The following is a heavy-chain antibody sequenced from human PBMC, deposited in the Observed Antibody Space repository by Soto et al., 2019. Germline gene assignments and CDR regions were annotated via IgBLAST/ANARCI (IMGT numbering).Heavy chain of an antibody. D-gene: IGHD3-10*01. J-gene: IGHJ4*02. CDR2: IYHGAST. CDR3: ARGPPFGY. Sequence: QLQLQESGSGRVKPSQTLSLTCAFSGGSISSGGYSWTWIRQPPGKGLEWIGYIYHGASTYYHPSLKSRVTISVDRSKNQFSLKLSSVTAADTAVYSCARGPPFGYWGQGTLVTVSS. CDR1: GGSISSGGYS. V-gene: IGHV4-30-2*01.